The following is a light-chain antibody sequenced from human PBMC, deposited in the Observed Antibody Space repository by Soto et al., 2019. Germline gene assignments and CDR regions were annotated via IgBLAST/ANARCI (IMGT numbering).Light chain of an antibody. CDR2: TGS. Sequence: EIVLTQSPGTLSLSPGDTATLSCRARQSVSAFYFAWYQQKPGQPPRLLIHTGSNRATGIPDRFSGRGGGRDFTLTISRLEPEDFAVYHCHQYGTSPFTFGEGTKVEIK. CDR3: HQYGTSPFT. J-gene: IGKJ4*01. V-gene: IGKV3-20*01. CDR1: QSVSAFY.